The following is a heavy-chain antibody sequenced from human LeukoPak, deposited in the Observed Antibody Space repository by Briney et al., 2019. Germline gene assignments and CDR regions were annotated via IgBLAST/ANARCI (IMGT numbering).Heavy chain of an antibody. J-gene: IGHJ6*03. V-gene: IGHV4-4*07. CDR3: ARGRGHRLTGSKEVYYYMDV. CDR1: GGSISSYY. D-gene: IGHD3-9*01. Sequence: SETLSLTCTVSGGSISSYYWSWIRQPAGKGLEWIGRIYTSGSTNYNPSLKSRVTMSVDTSKNQFSLKLSSVTAADTAVYYCARGRGHRLTGSKEVYYYMDVWGKGTTVTISS. CDR2: IYTSGST.